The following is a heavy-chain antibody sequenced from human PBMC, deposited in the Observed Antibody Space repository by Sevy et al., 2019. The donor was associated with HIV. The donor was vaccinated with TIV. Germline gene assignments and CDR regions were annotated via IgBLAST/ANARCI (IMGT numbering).Heavy chain of an antibody. D-gene: IGHD3-10*01. CDR3: AKDVVGGTYYIENYYYGMDV. V-gene: IGHV3-30*18. CDR2: LSLQGTNK. J-gene: IGHJ6*02. CDR1: GTNFGAFA. Sequence: GGSLRLSCAVSGTNFGAFAMHWVRQAPGKGLEWVAGLSLQGTNKYYADSLKGQFNISRDNSKDILYLHMKSLRPEDTAIYYCAKDVVGGTYYIENYYYGMDVWGLGTTVTFSS.